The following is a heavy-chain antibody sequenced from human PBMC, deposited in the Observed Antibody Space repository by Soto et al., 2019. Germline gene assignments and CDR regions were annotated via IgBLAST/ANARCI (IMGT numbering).Heavy chain of an antibody. CDR2: IYYSGST. J-gene: IGHJ5*02. CDR1: GGSISSGGYY. D-gene: IGHD5-12*01. CDR3: AREKSDNGYDNYFDP. Sequence: LSLTCTVSGGSISSGGYYWNWIRQHPGKGLGWIGYIYYSGSTYYNPSLKSRVTISIDTSKNQFSLKLSSVTVADTAVYYCAREKSDNGYDNYFDPWGQGTLVTVSS. V-gene: IGHV4-31*03.